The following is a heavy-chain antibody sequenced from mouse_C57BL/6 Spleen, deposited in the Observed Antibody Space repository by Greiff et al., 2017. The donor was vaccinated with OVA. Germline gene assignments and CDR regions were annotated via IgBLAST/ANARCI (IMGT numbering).Heavy chain of an antibody. CDR1: GYAFSSSW. V-gene: IGHV1-82*01. Sequence: VQLQQSGPELVKPGASVKISCKASGYAFSSSWMNWVKQRPGKGLEWIGRIYPGDGDTNYNGKFKGKATLTADKSSSTAYMQLSSLTSEDSAVYFCARWGYYGSSSDWYFDVWGTGTTVTVSS. D-gene: IGHD1-1*01. CDR3: ARWGYYGSSSDWYFDV. J-gene: IGHJ1*03. CDR2: IYPGDGDT.